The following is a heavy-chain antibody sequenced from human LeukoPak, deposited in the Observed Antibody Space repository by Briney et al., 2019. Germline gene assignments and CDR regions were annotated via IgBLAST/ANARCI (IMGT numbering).Heavy chain of an antibody. CDR2: IRSDGSIK. J-gene: IGHJ4*02. CDR1: GFTFSSYG. CDR3: AKDLPEPYFDY. V-gene: IGHV3-30*02. Sequence: GGSLRLSCAASGFTFSSYGMHWVRQAPGKGLEWVAFIRSDGSIKYYADSVRGRFTISRDISKNTLYLQMNSLRAEDTSVYYCAKDLPEPYFDYWGQGTLVTVSS.